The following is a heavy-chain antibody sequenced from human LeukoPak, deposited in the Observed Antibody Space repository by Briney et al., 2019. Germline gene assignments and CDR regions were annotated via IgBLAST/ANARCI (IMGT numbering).Heavy chain of an antibody. V-gene: IGHV1-2*02. CDR3: VRDRGGSWFADY. J-gene: IGHJ4*02. CDR1: GGTFSSYA. CDR2: INPNNGGT. D-gene: IGHD6-13*01. Sequence: ASVKVSCKASGGTFSSYAISWVRQAPGQGLEWMGWINPNNGGTKYAQKFQGRVTMTTDTSITTAYMELSRLRSDDTAMYYCVRDRGGSWFADYWGQGTLLTVSS.